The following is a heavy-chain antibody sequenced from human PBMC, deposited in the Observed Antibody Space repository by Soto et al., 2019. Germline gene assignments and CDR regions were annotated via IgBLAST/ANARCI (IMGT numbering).Heavy chain of an antibody. CDR3: ARRWNYYLDF. CDR1: GFPFREFG. D-gene: IGHD1-1*01. V-gene: IGHV3-33*05. Sequence: QMQLVESGGGVVQPGRSLRLSCVASGFPFREFGMHWVRQAPGKGLEWVALISYDGSDYADSVKGRFTISRDDSRDILFLHMDNLRPDDTGVYYCARRWNYYLDFWGQGTLVAVSS. CDR2: ISYDGSD. J-gene: IGHJ4*02.